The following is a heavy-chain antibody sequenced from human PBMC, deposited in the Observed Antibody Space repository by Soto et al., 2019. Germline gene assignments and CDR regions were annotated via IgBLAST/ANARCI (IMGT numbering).Heavy chain of an antibody. J-gene: IGHJ3*02. CDR2: IVVGSGNT. Sequence: KVSCKASGFTFTSSAVQWVRQARGQRLEWIGWIVVGSGNTNYAQKFQERVTITRDMSTSTAYMELSSLRSEDTAVYYCAAYTMIVVVPTMAFDIWGQGTMVTVSS. CDR1: GFTFTSSA. CDR3: AAYTMIVVVPTMAFDI. D-gene: IGHD3-22*01. V-gene: IGHV1-58*01.